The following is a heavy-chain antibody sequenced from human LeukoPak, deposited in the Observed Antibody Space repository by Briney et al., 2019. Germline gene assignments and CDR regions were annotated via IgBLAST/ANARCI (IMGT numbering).Heavy chain of an antibody. D-gene: IGHD2-2*01. CDR2: IYTSGST. CDR3: ARGSHIVVVPAAIPSGWFDP. Sequence: SETLSLTCTVSGGSISSGSYYWSWIRQPAGKGLEWIGRIYTSGSTNYNPSLKSRVTMSVDTSKNQFSLKLSSVTAADTAVYYCARGSHIVVVPAAIPSGWFDPWGQGTLVTVSS. V-gene: IGHV4-61*02. CDR1: GGSISSGSYY. J-gene: IGHJ5*02.